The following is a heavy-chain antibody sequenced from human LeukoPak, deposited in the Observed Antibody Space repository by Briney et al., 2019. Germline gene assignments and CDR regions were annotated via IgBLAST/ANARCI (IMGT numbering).Heavy chain of an antibody. J-gene: IGHJ4*02. V-gene: IGHV3-64D*06. CDR2: ISSNGGST. Sequence: GGSLRLSCLASGFTFSNYAMHWVRQAPGKGLEYVSGISSNGGSTYHADSLKGRFTISRDNSKNTLYLEMSSLRAEDTAVYYCVKGPGPMVNYYFDFWGQGTLVTVSS. D-gene: IGHD2-21*01. CDR1: GFTFSNYA. CDR3: VKGPGPMVNYYFDF.